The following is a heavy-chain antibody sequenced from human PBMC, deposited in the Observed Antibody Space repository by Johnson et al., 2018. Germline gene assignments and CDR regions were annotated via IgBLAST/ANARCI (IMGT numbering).Heavy chain of an antibody. CDR3: ARGGGADDYYGMDV. CDR1: GGSISSYY. D-gene: IGHD1-26*01. V-gene: IGHV4-59*01. J-gene: IGHJ6*02. Sequence: QVQLQESGPGLVKPSETLSLTCTVFGGSISSYYWSWIRQPPGKGLEWIGYIYYSGSTNYNPSLKSRVTISVDTSKNQFSLKLSSVTAADTAVYYCARGGGADDYYGMDVGGQGTTVTVSS. CDR2: IYYSGST.